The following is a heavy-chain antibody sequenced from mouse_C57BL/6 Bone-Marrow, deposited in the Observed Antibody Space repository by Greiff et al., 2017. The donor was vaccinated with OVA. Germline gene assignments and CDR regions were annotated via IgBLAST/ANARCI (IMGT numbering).Heavy chain of an antibody. CDR1: GFTFSSYG. CDR2: ISSGGSYT. CDR3: ARHPVITTGVAVYY. D-gene: IGHD1-1*01. J-gene: IGHJ2*01. V-gene: IGHV5-6*01. Sequence: EVMLVESGGDLVKPGGSLKLSCAASGFTFSSYGMSWVRQTPDKRLEWVATISSGGSYTYYPDSVKGRFTISRDNAKNTLYLQMSSLKSEDTAMYYGARHPVITTGVAVYYGGRGNALTVTS.